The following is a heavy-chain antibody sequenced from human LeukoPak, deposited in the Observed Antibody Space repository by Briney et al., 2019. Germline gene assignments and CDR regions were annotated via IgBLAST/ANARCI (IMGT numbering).Heavy chain of an antibody. V-gene: IGHV3-33*06. CDR2: IWLVASKK. CDR1: GFTFSSYA. D-gene: IGHD3-22*01. Sequence: GGSLRLSCAASGFTFSSYAMHWVRQAPGKGLEGVAVIWLVASKKYYADPVMGRFTIPRDNSKTTLYLQMNSLRAEDRAVCYCAKEGRMIVVGSYYYMDGWGKGTTVTVSS. CDR3: AKEGRMIVVGSYYYMDG. J-gene: IGHJ6*03.